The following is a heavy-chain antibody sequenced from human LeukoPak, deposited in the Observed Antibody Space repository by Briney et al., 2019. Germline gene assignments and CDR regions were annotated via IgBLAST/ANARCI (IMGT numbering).Heavy chain of an antibody. CDR1: GGSFSGYY. CDR3: ASPPYGDYVGY. V-gene: IGHV4-34*01. Sequence: PSETLSLTCAVYGGSFSGYYWSWIRQPPGKGLEWIGEINHSGSTNYNPSLKSRVTISVDTSKNQFSLKLSSVTAADTAVYYCASPPYGDYVGYWGQGTPVTVSS. CDR2: INHSGST. J-gene: IGHJ4*02. D-gene: IGHD4-17*01.